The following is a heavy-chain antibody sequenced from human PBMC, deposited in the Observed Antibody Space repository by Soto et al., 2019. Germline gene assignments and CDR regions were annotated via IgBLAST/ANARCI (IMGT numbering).Heavy chain of an antibody. CDR3: ARATYYYDSSGYYGYYFDY. CDR1: GGSISSYY. D-gene: IGHD3-22*01. CDR2: IYYSGST. Sequence: SETLSLTCTVSGGSISSYYWSWIRQPPGKGLEWIGYIYYSGSTNYNSSLKSRVTISVDTSKNQLSLKLGSVTAADTAVYYCARATYYYDSSGYYGYYFDYWGQGTLVTVSS. J-gene: IGHJ4*02. V-gene: IGHV4-59*01.